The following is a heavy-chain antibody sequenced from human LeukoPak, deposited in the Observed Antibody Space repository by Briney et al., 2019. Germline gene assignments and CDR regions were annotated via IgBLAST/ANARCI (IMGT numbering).Heavy chain of an antibody. V-gene: IGHV1-69*13. CDR2: IIPIFGTA. CDR3: ARWVGATFGFDY. CDR1: GGTFSSYA. J-gene: IGHJ4*02. D-gene: IGHD1-26*01. Sequence: SVKVSCKASGGTFSSYAISWVRQAPGQGLEWMGGIIPIFGTANYAQKFQGRVTITADESTSTAYMELSSLRSEDTAVYYCARWVGATFGFDYWGQGTLVTVSS.